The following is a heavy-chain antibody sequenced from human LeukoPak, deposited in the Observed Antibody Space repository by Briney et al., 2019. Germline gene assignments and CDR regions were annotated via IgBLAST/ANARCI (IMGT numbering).Heavy chain of an antibody. Sequence: GGSLRLSCAASGFTFKNYVMSWVRLAPGKGLEWVSTITTSGGGTYYAGSVKGRFSISRDNSKNTAYLQMNSLKAEDTAVYYCARVGGTDAYDIWGQGTMVTVSS. D-gene: IGHD1-26*01. J-gene: IGHJ3*02. CDR3: ARVGGTDAYDI. CDR1: GFTFKNYV. V-gene: IGHV3-23*01. CDR2: ITTSGGGT.